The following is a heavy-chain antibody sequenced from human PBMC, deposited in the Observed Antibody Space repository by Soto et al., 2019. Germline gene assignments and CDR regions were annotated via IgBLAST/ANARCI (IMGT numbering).Heavy chain of an antibody. Sequence: ASVKVSCKASGYTFTSYYMHWVRQAPGQGLEWMGIINPSGGSTSYVQKFQGRVTLTRDTSIATAYLTLTSLTSDDTALYYCAKDLTRQLAYWLDPWGQGTQVTVSS. CDR3: AKDLTRQLAYWLDP. D-gene: IGHD6-6*01. CDR2: INPSGGST. J-gene: IGHJ5*02. V-gene: IGHV1-46*01. CDR1: GYTFTSYY.